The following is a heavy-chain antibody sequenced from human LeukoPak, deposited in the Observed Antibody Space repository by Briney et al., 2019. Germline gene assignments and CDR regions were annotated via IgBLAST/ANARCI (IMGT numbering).Heavy chain of an antibody. V-gene: IGHV5-51*01. CDR1: GSSFTSYW. J-gene: IGHJ4*02. CDR2: IYPGDSDT. D-gene: IGHD3-22*01. CDR3: ARPRYYDSSGYYYFDY. Sequence: GASLQISCKGSGSSFTSYWIGWVRQLPGKGLEWMGIIYPGDSDTRYSPSFQGQVTISADKSISTAYLQWSSLKASDTAMYYCARPRYYDSSGYYYFDYWGQGTLVTVSS.